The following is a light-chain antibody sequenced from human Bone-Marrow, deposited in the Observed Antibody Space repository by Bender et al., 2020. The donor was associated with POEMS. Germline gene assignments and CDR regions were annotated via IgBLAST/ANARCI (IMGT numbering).Light chain of an antibody. CDR3: AAWEDRLNGWV. J-gene: IGLJ3*02. V-gene: IGLV1-44*01. CDR1: SSNIGTNP. Sequence: QSVLTQPPSASGTPGQRVTISCYGSSSNIGTNPVNWYQQLPGTAPKLLIYINNQRPSGVPDRFSGSKSGTSASLANSGLQSEDEADYYCAAWEDRLNGWVFGGGTKLTVL. CDR2: INN.